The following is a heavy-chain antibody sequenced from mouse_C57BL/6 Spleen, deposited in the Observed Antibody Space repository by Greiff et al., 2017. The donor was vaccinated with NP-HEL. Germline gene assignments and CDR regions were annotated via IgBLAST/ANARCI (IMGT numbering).Heavy chain of an antibody. CDR3: ARERYGSSYDWYFDV. Sequence: DVQLQESGPGLVKPSQSLSLTCSVTGYSITSGYYWNWIRQFPGNKLEWMGYISYDGSNNYNPSLKNRISITRDTSKNQFFLKLNSVTTEDTATYYCARERYGSSYDWYFDVWGTGTTVTVSS. J-gene: IGHJ1*03. CDR1: GYSITSGYY. V-gene: IGHV3-6*01. D-gene: IGHD1-1*01. CDR2: ISYDGSN.